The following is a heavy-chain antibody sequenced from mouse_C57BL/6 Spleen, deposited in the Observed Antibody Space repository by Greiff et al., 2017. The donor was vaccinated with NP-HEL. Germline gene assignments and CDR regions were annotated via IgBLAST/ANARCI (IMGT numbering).Heavy chain of an antibody. J-gene: IGHJ4*01. CDR1: GFTFSSYG. D-gene: IGHD1-1*01. CDR2: ISSGGSYT. CDR3: ARSITTVVATYAMDY. V-gene: IGHV5-6*01. Sequence: EVQVVESGGDLVKPGGSLKLSCAASGFTFSSYGMSWVRQTPDKRLEWVATISSGGSYTYYPDSVKGRFTISRDNAKNTLYLQMSSLKSEDTAMYYCARSITTVVATYAMDYWGQGTSVTVSS.